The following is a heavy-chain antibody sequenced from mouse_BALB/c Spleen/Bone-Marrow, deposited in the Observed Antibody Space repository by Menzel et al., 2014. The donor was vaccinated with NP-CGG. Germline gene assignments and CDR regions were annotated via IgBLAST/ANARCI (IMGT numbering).Heavy chain of an antibody. CDR1: GFNIKDTY. CDR2: IDPENGDT. Sequence: EVQLQESGAELVKPGASVKLSCTASGFNIKDTYMHWVKQRPEQGLEWIGRIDPENGDTEYAPKFQGKATMTADTSSNTAYLQLSSLTSEDTAVYYCNGNYYAMDYWGQGTSVTVSS. D-gene: IGHD2-1*01. CDR3: NGNYYAMDY. V-gene: IGHV14-4*02. J-gene: IGHJ4*01.